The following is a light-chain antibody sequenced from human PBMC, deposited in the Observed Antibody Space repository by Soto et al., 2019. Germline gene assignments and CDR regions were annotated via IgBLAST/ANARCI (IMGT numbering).Light chain of an antibody. Sequence: EMVMTQSPATLSVSPGERVTLSCRASRSISNNLAWYQQKPGQAPRLFIYGASTRATGIPSMFSGSGSGTEFTLTINSRQSEDVAMYYCQLHNNWPVVKFGGGTRVEIK. CDR1: RSISNN. CDR3: QLHNNWPVVK. J-gene: IGKJ4*02. V-gene: IGKV3-15*01. CDR2: GAS.